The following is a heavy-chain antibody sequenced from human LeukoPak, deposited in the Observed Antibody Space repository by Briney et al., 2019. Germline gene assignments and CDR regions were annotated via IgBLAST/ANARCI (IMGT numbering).Heavy chain of an antibody. J-gene: IGHJ5*02. V-gene: IGHV1-46*01. CDR2: INPSGGST. CDR3: ARRGDSSSSKGNWFDP. Sequence: ASVKVSCKASGGTFSSYAISWVRQAPGQGLEWMGIINPSGGSTSYAQKFQGRVTMTRDTSTSTVYMELSSLRSEDTAVYYCARRGDSSSSKGNWFDPWGQGTLVTVSS. D-gene: IGHD6-6*01. CDR1: GGTFSSYA.